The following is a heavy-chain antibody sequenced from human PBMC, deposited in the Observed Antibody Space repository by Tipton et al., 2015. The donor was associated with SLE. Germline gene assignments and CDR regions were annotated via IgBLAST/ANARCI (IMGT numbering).Heavy chain of an antibody. CDR3: AKDGNGGNSLDY. J-gene: IGHJ4*02. Sequence: SLRLSCAASGFTVSSNETSWVRQAPGKGLEWVAVISYDGSNKYYADSVKGRFTISRDNSKNTLYLQMNSLRAEDTAVYYCAKDGNGGNSLDYWGQGTLVTVSS. CDR1: GFTVSSNE. CDR2: ISYDGSNK. D-gene: IGHD4-23*01. V-gene: IGHV3-30*18.